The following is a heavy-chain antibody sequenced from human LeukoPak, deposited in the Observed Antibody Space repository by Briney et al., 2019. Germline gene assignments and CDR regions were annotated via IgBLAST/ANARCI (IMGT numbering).Heavy chain of an antibody. Sequence: GESLKISCKGSGYRFSSYWIGWVRQMPGKGLEWMGIIYPGDSETRYSPSFQGQVTISADKSISTVYLQWSSLKASDTAMYYCVRALGYCSSGSCYYYDYWGQGTLVTVSS. J-gene: IGHJ4*02. D-gene: IGHD2-15*01. CDR1: GYRFSSYW. CDR2: IYPGDSET. V-gene: IGHV5-51*01. CDR3: VRALGYCSSGSCYYYDY.